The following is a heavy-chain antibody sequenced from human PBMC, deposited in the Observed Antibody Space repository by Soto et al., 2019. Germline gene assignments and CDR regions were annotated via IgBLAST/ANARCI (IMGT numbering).Heavy chain of an antibody. CDR2: IYYSGST. Sequence: TLSLTCTVSGGSISSGDYYWSWIRQPPGKGLEWIGYIYYSGSTYYNPSLKSRVTISVDTSKNQFSLKLSSVTAADTAVYYCARAFPFGGVIVPYYFDYWGQGTLVTVSS. CDR3: ARAFPFGGVIVPYYFDY. J-gene: IGHJ4*02. CDR1: GGSISSGDYY. V-gene: IGHV4-30-4*01. D-gene: IGHD3-16*02.